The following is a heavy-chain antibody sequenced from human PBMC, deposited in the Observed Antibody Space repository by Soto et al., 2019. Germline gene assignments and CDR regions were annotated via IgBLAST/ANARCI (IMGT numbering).Heavy chain of an antibody. D-gene: IGHD5-18*01. J-gene: IGHJ2*01. V-gene: IGHV4-39*01. CDR1: GGSISSSSYY. CDR2: IYYSGST. CDR3: ARPRLPRWRYFDL. Sequence: QLQLQESGPGLVKPSETLSLTCTVSGGSISSSSYYWGWIRQPPGKGLEWIGSIYYSGSTYYNPSLKSRVTISVDTSKNQFSLKLSSVTAADTAVYYCARPRLPRWRYFDLWGRGTLVTVSS.